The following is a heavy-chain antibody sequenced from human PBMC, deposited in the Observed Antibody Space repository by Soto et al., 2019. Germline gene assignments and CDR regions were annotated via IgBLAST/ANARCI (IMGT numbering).Heavy chain of an antibody. CDR2: IYYSGST. D-gene: IGHD3-22*01. CDR3: ATYDSSDYYSGSPIGWFDP. J-gene: IGHJ5*02. Sequence: QVQLQESGPGLVKPSQTLSLTCTVSGGSISSGGYYWSWIRQHPGKGVEWIGYIYYSGSTYYNPSLKSRVTISVDTSKNQFSLKLSSVTAADTAVYYCATYDSSDYYSGSPIGWFDPWGQGTLVTVSS. CDR1: GGSISSGGYY. V-gene: IGHV4-31*03.